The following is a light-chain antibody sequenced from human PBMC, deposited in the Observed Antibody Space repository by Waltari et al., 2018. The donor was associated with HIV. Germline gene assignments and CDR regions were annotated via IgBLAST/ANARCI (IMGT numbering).Light chain of an antibody. CDR1: SLRSYS. V-gene: IGLV3-19*01. CDR3: HSRDSSANPVV. J-gene: IGLJ2*01. CDR2: GKN. Sequence: SSELTPDPAVSVDFGQKVRITCQGDSLRSYSPSWYQKKLGQAPVLVIYGKNNRPSGIPDRFSGSSSGNTASLTITGAQAEDEADYYCHSRDSSANPVVFGGGTKLTVL.